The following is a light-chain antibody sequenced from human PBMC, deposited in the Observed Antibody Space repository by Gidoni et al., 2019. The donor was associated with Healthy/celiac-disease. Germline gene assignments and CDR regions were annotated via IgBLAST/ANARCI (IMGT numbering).Light chain of an antibody. CDR1: QSISSY. V-gene: IGKV1-39*01. CDR2: AAS. CDR3: QQSYSTGMGYT. J-gene: IGKJ2*01. Sequence: DIQMTQSPSSLSASVGDRVTITCRASQSISSYLNWYQQKPGKAPKLLIYAASSLQSGVPSRFSGSGSGTDFTLTISSLQPEDFATYYCQQSYSTGMGYTFGQGTKLEIK.